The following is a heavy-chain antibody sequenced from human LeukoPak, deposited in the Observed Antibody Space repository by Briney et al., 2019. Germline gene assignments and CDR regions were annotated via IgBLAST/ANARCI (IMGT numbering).Heavy chain of an antibody. CDR1: GYTFTGYY. D-gene: IGHD6-6*01. V-gene: IGHV1-2*02. CDR3: ARDRPYYIAARGGWFDP. Sequence: ASVKVSCKASGYTFTGYYMHWVRQAPGQGLEWMGWINPNSGGTNYAQKFQGRVTMTRDTSISTAYMERSRLRSDDTAVYYCARDRPYYIAARGGWFDPWGQGTLVTVSS. J-gene: IGHJ5*02. CDR2: INPNSGGT.